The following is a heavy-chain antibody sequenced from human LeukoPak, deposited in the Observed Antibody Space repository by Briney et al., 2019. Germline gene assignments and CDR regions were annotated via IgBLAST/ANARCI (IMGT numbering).Heavy chain of an antibody. CDR2: INHSGST. D-gene: IGHD5-12*01. CDR1: GGSFSGYY. Sequence: PSETLSLTCAVYGGSFSGYYWSWIRQPPGKGLEWIGEINHSGSTIYNPSLKSRVTISIDTSKNQFSLKLSSVTAADTAVFYCARLHRLRSGYERSYYYYYMDVWGKGTTVTISS. J-gene: IGHJ6*03. CDR3: ARLHRLRSGYERSYYYYYMDV. V-gene: IGHV4-34*01.